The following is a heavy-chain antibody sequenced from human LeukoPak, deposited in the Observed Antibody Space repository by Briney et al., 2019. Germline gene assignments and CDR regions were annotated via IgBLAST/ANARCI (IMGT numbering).Heavy chain of an antibody. Sequence: PGGSLRLPCAASGFTFSSYGMSWVRQAPGKGLEWVSAISGSGGSTYYADSVKGRFTISRDNSKNTLYLQMNSLRAEDTAVYYCAKGGELLLDRFDYWGQGTLVTVSS. CDR3: AKGGELLLDRFDY. CDR2: ISGSGGST. J-gene: IGHJ4*02. D-gene: IGHD3-10*01. V-gene: IGHV3-23*01. CDR1: GFTFSSYG.